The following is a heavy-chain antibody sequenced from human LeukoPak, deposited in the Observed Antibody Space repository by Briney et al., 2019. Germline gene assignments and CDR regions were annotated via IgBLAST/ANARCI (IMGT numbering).Heavy chain of an antibody. Sequence: SQTLSLTCTVSGYSISSGYYWGWIRQSPRKGLEWIGSIYHSGSTYYNPSLKSRVTISVDTPKNHFSMKLSSVTAADTAIYYCVSIAARRDLRPPVPWGQGTLVTVSS. CDR3: VSIAARRDLRPPVP. D-gene: IGHD6-6*01. V-gene: IGHV4-38-2*02. CDR2: IYHSGST. J-gene: IGHJ5*02. CDR1: GYSISSGYY.